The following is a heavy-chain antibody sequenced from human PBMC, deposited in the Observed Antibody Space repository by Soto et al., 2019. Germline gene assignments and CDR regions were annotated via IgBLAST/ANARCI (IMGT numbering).Heavy chain of an antibody. J-gene: IGHJ4*02. Sequence: QVQLQESGPRLVSPSQTLSLTCTVSGGSISSAAYCWSWIRQSPDKGLEWIGHIYDGGTTYSSPSLKGRVTISAATSETQFSLKLSSVSAADTDVYYCARGPSGDKIDYWGQGIQVTVSS. CDR1: GGSISSAAYC. D-gene: IGHD7-27*01. CDR2: IYDGGTT. V-gene: IGHV4-30-4*01. CDR3: ARGPSGDKIDY.